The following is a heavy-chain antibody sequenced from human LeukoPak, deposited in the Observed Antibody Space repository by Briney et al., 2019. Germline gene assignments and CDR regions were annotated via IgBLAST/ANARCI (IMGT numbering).Heavy chain of an antibody. CDR1: GFTFSSYW. D-gene: IGHD2-15*01. Sequence: GGSLRLSCAASGFTFSSYWMSWVRQAPGKGLEWVANIKQDGSEKYYVDSVKGRFTISRDNAKNSLYMQMNSLRAEDTAVYYCARARLGYCSGGSCYSYLDYWGQGTLVTVSS. V-gene: IGHV3-7*01. CDR3: ARARLGYCSGGSCYSYLDY. CDR2: IKQDGSEK. J-gene: IGHJ4*02.